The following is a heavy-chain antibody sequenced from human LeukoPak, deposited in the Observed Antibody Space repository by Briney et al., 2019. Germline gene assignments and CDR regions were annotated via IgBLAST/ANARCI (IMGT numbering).Heavy chain of an antibody. D-gene: IGHD6-19*01. CDR3: ARGSYSSGWYMPHGYFDY. CDR1: GGSFSGYY. Sequence: SSETLSLTCAVYGGSFSGYYWSWIRQPPGKGLEWIGYIYYSGSTNYNPSLKSRVTISVDTSKNQFSLKLSSVTAADTAVYYCARGSYSSGWYMPHGYFDYWGQGTLVTVSS. J-gene: IGHJ4*02. CDR2: IYYSGST. V-gene: IGHV4-59*01.